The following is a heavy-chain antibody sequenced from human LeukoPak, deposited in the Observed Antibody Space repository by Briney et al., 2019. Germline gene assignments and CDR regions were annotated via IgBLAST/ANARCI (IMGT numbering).Heavy chain of an antibody. CDR2: ISGSGGST. CDR1: GFTFSSYA. CDR3: AKGVLRFLEWAPSYYYMDV. Sequence: GGSLRLSCAASGFTFSSYAMSWVRQAPGQGLEWVSAISGSGGSTYYADSVQGRFTISRDNSKNTLYLQMNSLRAEDTAVYYCAKGVLRFLEWAPSYYYMDVWGKGTTVTVSS. J-gene: IGHJ6*03. D-gene: IGHD3-3*01. V-gene: IGHV3-23*01.